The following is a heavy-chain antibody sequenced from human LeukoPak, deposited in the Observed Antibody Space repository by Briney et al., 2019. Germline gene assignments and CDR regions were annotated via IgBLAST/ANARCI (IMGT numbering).Heavy chain of an antibody. D-gene: IGHD1-26*01. J-gene: IGHJ4*02. CDR1: GFTFSSYA. CDR2: ISYDGSNK. Sequence: PGGSLRLSCAASGFTFSSYAMHWVRQAPGKGLEWVAVISYDGSNKYYADSVKGRFTISRDNSKNTLYLQMNSLRAEDTAVYYCASAPYHSYSGSYIDYWGQGTLVTVSS. V-gene: IGHV3-30*01. CDR3: ASAPYHSYSGSYIDY.